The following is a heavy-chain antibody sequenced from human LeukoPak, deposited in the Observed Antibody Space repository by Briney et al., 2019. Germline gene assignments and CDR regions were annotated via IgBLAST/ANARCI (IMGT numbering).Heavy chain of an antibody. CDR1: GFTFSSYW. J-gene: IGHJ4*02. CDR3: ARATTGYYVGNFDY. D-gene: IGHD3-9*01. V-gene: IGHV3-7*04. Sequence: GGSLRLSCAASGFTFSSYWMSWVRQAPGKGLEWVANIKQDGSEKFFVDSVKGRFTISRDNAKNSVYLQMNSLRDEDTAVYYCARATTGYYVGNFDYWGQGTLVTVSS. CDR2: IKQDGSEK.